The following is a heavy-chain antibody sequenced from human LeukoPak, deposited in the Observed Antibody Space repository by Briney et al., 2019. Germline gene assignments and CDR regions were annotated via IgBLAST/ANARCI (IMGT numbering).Heavy chain of an antibody. D-gene: IGHD2-21*01. CDR3: ARDRANIVVVSASEY. Sequence: GGSLRLSCAASGFSFNEYGMHWVRQAPGKGLEWVSSITSSGTYIYYADSVKGRFTISRDNAKDSLYLQMNSLRAEDTAVYYCARDRANIVVVSASEYWGQGTLVTVSS. CDR1: GFSFNEYG. CDR2: ITSSGTYI. V-gene: IGHV3-21*01. J-gene: IGHJ4*02.